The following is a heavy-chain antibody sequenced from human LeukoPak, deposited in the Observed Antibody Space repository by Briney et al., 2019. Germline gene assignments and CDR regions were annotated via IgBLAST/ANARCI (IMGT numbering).Heavy chain of an antibody. CDR3: ARGYYSSSRFDS. Sequence: GWSLRLSCAASGFPFSNYWMHWVRQAPGKGLVWVSRVNSDGSTTNYADSVKGRFTISRDNAENTLYMRMNSLRPEDTAVYYCARGYYSSSRFDSWGQEPWSPSPQ. V-gene: IGHV3-74*01. J-gene: IGHJ4*01. CDR2: VNSDGSTT. CDR1: GFPFSNYW. D-gene: IGHD6-13*01.